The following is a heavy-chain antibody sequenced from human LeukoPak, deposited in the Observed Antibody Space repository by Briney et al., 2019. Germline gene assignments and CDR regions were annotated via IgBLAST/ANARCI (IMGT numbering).Heavy chain of an antibody. V-gene: IGHV3-33*01. CDR2: IWYDGSNK. CDR1: GFIFSSYG. Sequence: GRSLRLSCAASGFIFSSYGMHWVRQAPGKGLEWVAVIWYDGSNKYYADSVKGRFTISRDNSKNTLYLQMNSLRAEDTAVYYCARGECSGCSCLSTFDYWGQGTLVTVSS. J-gene: IGHJ4*02. CDR3: ARGECSGCSCLSTFDY. D-gene: IGHD2-15*01.